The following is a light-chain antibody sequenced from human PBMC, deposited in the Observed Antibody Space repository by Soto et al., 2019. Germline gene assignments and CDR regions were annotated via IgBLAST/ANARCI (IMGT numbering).Light chain of an antibody. J-gene: IGLJ3*02. CDR1: SSDIGTYNH. CDR2: EVS. Sequence: QSALTQPASVSGSPGQSITISCTGTSSDIGTYNHVSWYQQHPGKVPKLMIYEVSNRPSGVSNRFSGSKSGNTASLAISGLRAEAGADYYGSSYTTSSTQLLGGGTKLTVL. CDR3: SSYTTSSTQL. V-gene: IGLV2-14*01.